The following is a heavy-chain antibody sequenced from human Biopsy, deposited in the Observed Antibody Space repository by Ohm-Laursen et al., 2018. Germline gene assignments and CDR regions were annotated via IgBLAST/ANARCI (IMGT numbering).Heavy chain of an antibody. D-gene: IGHD2-2*01. Sequence: SLRLSCTASGFAFSYYGLHWVRQAPGKGLQWVAVMWSDGINKNYADSVKGRFTISRDNSKNTLFLRMNSLRAEDTAVYYCARDGIVVVPAAFHLDNWGPGTPVTVSS. CDR3: ARDGIVVVPAAFHLDN. CDR1: GFAFSYYG. J-gene: IGHJ4*02. V-gene: IGHV3-33*01. CDR2: MWSDGINK.